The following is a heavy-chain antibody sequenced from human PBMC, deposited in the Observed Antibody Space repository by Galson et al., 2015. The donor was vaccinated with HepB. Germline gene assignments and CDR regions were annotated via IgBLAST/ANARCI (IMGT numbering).Heavy chain of an antibody. V-gene: IGHV3-11*06. Sequence: SLRLSCAASGFTFSDYYMSWIRQAPGKGPEWVSYISSSSSYTNSADSVKGRFTIYRDNAKNSLYLQMNSLRAEDTAVYYCARGEEGDGYNWIPPHREGIDYWGQGTLVTVSS. J-gene: IGHJ4*02. CDR1: GFTFSDYY. CDR2: ISSSSSYT. CDR3: ARGEEGDGYNWIPPHREGIDY. D-gene: IGHD5-24*01.